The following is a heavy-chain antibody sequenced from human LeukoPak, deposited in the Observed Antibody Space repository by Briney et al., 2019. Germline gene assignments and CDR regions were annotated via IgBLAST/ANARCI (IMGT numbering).Heavy chain of an antibody. CDR2: ITYSGST. CDR1: GGSISNYF. J-gene: IGHJ4*02. Sequence: PSETLSFTCTVSGGSISNYFWSWIRQPPGKGLEWIGFITYSGSTDHNPSLKSRVTISVDASKNQFSLKLTSVTAADTAVYYCVRHTTSGWYQVVYWGQGTLVTVSS. D-gene: IGHD6-19*01. V-gene: IGHV4-59*01. CDR3: VRHTTSGWYQVVY.